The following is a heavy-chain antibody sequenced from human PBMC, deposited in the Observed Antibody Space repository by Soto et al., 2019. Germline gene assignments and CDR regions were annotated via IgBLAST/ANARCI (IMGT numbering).Heavy chain of an antibody. CDR2: ARNKANSYTT. V-gene: IGHV3-72*01. J-gene: IGHJ4*02. CDR3: ARLMGTSFDG. Sequence: GGSLRLSCSASGFTFSDHHMDWVRQAPGKGLEWVGRARNKANSYTTAYAASVKGRFTISRDDSKNSLSLQMNSLKTEDTAVYFCARLMGTSFDGWGQGTLVTVS. CDR1: GFTFSDHH. D-gene: IGHD2-8*01.